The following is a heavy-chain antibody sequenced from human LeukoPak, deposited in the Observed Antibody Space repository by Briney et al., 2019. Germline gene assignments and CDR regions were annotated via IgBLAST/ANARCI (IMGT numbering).Heavy chain of an antibody. D-gene: IGHD2-2*01. Sequence: GGSLRLSCAASGFTFSDYYMSWIRQAPGKGLEWVSYISSSSSYTNYADSVKGRFTISRDNAKNSLYLQMNSLRAEDTALYYCASAGHGYCSSTSCFYFDYWGQGTLVTVSS. CDR3: ASAGHGYCSSTSCFYFDY. J-gene: IGHJ4*02. CDR1: GFTFSDYY. V-gene: IGHV3-11*06. CDR2: ISSSSSYT.